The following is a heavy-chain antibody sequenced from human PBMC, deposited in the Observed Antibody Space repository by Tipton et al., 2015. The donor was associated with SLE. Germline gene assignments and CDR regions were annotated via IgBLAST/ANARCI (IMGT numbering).Heavy chain of an antibody. Sequence: TLSLTCTVSGGSISSHYWSWIWQVPGKGLERIGYVHSDGSTSYHPSLESRVTISVDTSKNQFSLNLSSVTAADTAIYYCAREGVFSSGWLYVDLWGRGTLVTVSS. V-gene: IGHV4-59*11. CDR3: AREGVFSSGWLYVDL. CDR1: GGSISSHY. J-gene: IGHJ2*01. CDR2: VHSDGST. D-gene: IGHD6-19*01.